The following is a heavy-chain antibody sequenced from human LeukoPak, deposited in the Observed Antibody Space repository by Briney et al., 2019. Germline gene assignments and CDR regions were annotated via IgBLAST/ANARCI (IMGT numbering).Heavy chain of an antibody. V-gene: IGHV3-30*02. CDR2: IRYDGSYQ. CDR1: GFTFSKFG. D-gene: IGHD3-22*01. Sequence: GGSLRLSCAASGFTFSKFGMHWVRQAPGKGLEWLAFIRYDGSYQYYADSVKGRFTISRDNSKNTLYLQMNSLRAEDTAVYYCAAPKADYYPFDYWGQGTLVTVSS. J-gene: IGHJ4*02. CDR3: AAPKADYYPFDY.